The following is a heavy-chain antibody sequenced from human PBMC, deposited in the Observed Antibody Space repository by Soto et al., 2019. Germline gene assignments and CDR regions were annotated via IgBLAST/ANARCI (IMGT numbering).Heavy chain of an antibody. V-gene: IGHV1-3*01. D-gene: IGHD5-12*01. CDR3: ARVVSFRGRGYSGYDPYYFDY. CDR2: INAGNGNT. J-gene: IGHJ4*02. CDR1: GYTYTSYA. Sequence: GHSVKVSCKAAGYTYTSYAMHWVRQATRQKLEWIGWINAGNGNTKYSQKFQGRVTITRDTSASTAYMELSSLRSEDTAVYYCARVVSFRGRGYSGYDPYYFDYWGQGTLVTVSS.